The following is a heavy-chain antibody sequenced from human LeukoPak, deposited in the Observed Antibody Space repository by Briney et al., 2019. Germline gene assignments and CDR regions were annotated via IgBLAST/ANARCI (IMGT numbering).Heavy chain of an antibody. CDR3: ARGLLRIAAAGTGTYFDY. D-gene: IGHD6-13*01. CDR2: ISYDGSNK. CDR1: GFTFSSYA. V-gene: IGHV3-30-3*01. J-gene: IGHJ4*02. Sequence: PGGSLRLSCAASGFTFSSYAMHWVRQAPGKGLEWVAVISYDGSNKYYADSVKGRFTISRDNSKNTLYLQMNSLRAEDTAVYYCARGLLRIAAAGTGTYFDYWGQGTLVTVSS.